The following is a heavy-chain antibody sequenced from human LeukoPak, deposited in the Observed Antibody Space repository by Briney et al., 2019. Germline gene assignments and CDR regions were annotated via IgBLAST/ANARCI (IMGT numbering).Heavy chain of an antibody. V-gene: IGHV3-23*01. Sequence: PGGSLRLSCAASGFTFSSYAMSWVRQAPGKGLEWVSAISGSGGSTYYADSVKGRFTISRDNSKNTLYLQMNSLRAEDTAVYYCARFPRDPWRFDYWGQGTLVTVSS. CDR2: ISGSGGST. CDR1: GFTFSSYA. CDR3: ARFPRDPWRFDY. D-gene: IGHD3-3*01. J-gene: IGHJ4*02.